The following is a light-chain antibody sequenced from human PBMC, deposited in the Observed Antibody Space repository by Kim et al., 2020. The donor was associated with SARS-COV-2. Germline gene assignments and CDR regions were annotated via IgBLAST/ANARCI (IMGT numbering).Light chain of an antibody. CDR2: GAS. J-gene: IGKJ5*01. CDR3: KNYDGSPPIS. Sequence: EVVLTQSPGTLSLSPGERTTLSCRASQSISRRYFSWYQQKPGQAPRLLIYGASNSATGIPDRFSGSGSGRDFTLSISRLEPEDFAVYYCKNYDGSPPISCGQGTRLEIK. V-gene: IGKV3-20*01. CDR1: QSISRRY.